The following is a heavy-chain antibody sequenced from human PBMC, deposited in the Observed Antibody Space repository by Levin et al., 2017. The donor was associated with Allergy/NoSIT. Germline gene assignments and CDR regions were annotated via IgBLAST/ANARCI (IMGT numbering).Heavy chain of an antibody. D-gene: IGHD3-22*01. CDR1: DGFIRNYY. CDR2: MHYSGNI. J-gene: IGHJ3*02. Sequence: PGGSLRLSCTVSDGFIRNYYWSWIRQPPGKGLEWIGYMHYSGNINHNPSLKSRVTMSVDTSENQFSLKLNSVTAADTAVYYCARMFYYDSSGYNDAFDIWGQGTMVTVSS. CDR3: ARMFYYDSSGYNDAFDI. V-gene: IGHV4-59*01.